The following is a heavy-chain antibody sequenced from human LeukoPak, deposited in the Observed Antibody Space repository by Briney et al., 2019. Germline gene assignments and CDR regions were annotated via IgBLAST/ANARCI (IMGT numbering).Heavy chain of an antibody. D-gene: IGHD3-22*01. CDR3: AMGDYYDSSGYPLLYY. CDR2: IYYSGST. V-gene: IGHV4-59*01. CDR1: GGSFSSYY. Sequence: PSETLSLTCAVYGGSFSSYYWSWIRQPPGKGLEWIGYIYYSGSTNYNPSLKSRVTISVDTSKNQFSLKLSSVTAADTAVYYCAMGDYYDSSGYPLLYYWGQGTLVTVSS. J-gene: IGHJ4*02.